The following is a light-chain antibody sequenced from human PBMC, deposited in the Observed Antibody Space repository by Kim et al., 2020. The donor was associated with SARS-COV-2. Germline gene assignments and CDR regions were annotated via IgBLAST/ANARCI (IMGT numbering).Light chain of an antibody. Sequence: PAALSLSPGERATLSCRSSQPIGNFLAWYQHRPGQAPRLLIYDASKRATDIPVRFSGSGSGPYFTLTISSLVPEDFAIYYCQHWTFGQGTRLEIK. CDR2: DAS. CDR1: QPIGNF. J-gene: IGKJ5*01. CDR3: QHWT. V-gene: IGKV3-11*01.